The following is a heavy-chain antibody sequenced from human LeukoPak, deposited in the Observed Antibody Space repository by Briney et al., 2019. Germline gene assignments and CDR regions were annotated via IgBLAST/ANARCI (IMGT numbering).Heavy chain of an antibody. CDR1: GFTVSTNS. CDR3: AKNLGIGGGGFDY. J-gene: IGHJ4*02. Sequence: GGSLRLSCTVSGFTVSTNSWSWVRQAPGKGLEWVSFIYSGGNTHYSDSVKGRFTISRDNSKNTLYLQMNSLRAEDTAVYYCAKNLGIGGGGFDYWGQGTLVTVSS. V-gene: IGHV3-53*01. D-gene: IGHD3-10*01. CDR2: IYSGGNT.